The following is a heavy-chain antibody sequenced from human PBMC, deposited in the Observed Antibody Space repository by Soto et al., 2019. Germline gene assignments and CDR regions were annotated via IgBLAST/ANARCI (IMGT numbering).Heavy chain of an antibody. J-gene: IGHJ4*02. V-gene: IGHV4-34*01. CDR3: ARVAMVRGAIRSVPFDY. CDR2: INHSGST. Sequence: SETLSLTCAVYGGSFSGHYWSWIRQPPGKGLEWIGEINHSGSTNYNPSLKSRVTISVDTSKNQFSLKLSSVTAADTAVYYCARVAMVRGAIRSVPFDYWGQGTLVTVSS. D-gene: IGHD3-10*01. CDR1: GGSFSGHY.